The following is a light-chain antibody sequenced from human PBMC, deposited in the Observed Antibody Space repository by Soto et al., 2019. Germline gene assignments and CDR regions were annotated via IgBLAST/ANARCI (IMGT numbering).Light chain of an antibody. CDR3: SSYTSSSIDYV. CDR2: EVS. Sequence: QSALTQPPSASGSPGQSITISCTGTSSDVGGYSYVSWYQQHPGKAPKLMIYEVSNRPSGVSNRFSGSKSGNTASLTISGLQAEDEADYYCSSYTSSSIDYVFGTGTKLTVL. CDR1: SSDVGGYSY. V-gene: IGLV2-14*01. J-gene: IGLJ1*01.